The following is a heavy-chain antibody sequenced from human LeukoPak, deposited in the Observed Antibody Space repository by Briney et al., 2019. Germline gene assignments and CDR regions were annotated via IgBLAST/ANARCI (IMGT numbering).Heavy chain of an antibody. Sequence: GGSLRLSCAASGFTFSSYAMHWVRQAPGKGLEWVAVISYDGGNKYYADSVKGRFSTSRDNSKNTLYLQMNSLRPEDTAVYYCARDPALTVTTWYYFDYWGQGTLVTVSS. CDR1: GFTFSSYA. CDR2: ISYDGGNK. J-gene: IGHJ4*02. CDR3: ARDPALTVTTWYYFDY. D-gene: IGHD4-17*01. V-gene: IGHV3-30-3*01.